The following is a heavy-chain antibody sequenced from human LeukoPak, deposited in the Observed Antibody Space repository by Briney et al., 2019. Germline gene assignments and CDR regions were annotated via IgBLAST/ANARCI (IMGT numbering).Heavy chain of an antibody. J-gene: IGHJ4*02. D-gene: IGHD5/OR15-5a*01. CDR1: GYTFTSYY. Sequence: ASVKVSCKASGYTFTSYYMHWVRQAPGQGLEWMGKINPSDGSTRHAQKFQGRVTMTRDMSTSTVYMELSSLRSEDTAVYYCASSFYDLLVYFDYWGQGTLVTVSS. V-gene: IGHV1-46*01. CDR2: INPSDGST. CDR3: ASSFYDLLVYFDY.